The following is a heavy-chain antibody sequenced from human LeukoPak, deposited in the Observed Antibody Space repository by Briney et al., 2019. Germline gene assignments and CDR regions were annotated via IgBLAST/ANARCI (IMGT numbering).Heavy chain of an antibody. D-gene: IGHD3-10*01. Sequence: QPGRSLRLSCAASGFTFSSYAMHWVRQAPGKGLEWVAVISYDGSNKYYADSVKGRFTTSRDNSKNTLYLQMNSLRAEDTAVYYCVREGVDYGSGSYLNWFDPWGQGTLVTVSS. V-gene: IGHV3-30*04. CDR2: ISYDGSNK. CDR3: VREGVDYGSGSYLNWFDP. J-gene: IGHJ5*02. CDR1: GFTFSSYA.